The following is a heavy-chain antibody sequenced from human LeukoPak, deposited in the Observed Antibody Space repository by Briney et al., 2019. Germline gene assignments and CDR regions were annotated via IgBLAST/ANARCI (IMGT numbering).Heavy chain of an antibody. CDR3: ARGRGNYYANWFDP. J-gene: IGHJ5*02. Sequence: GGTLRLSCAAPGFTFSIYWMHWVRQAPGKGLVCVSRINSEGSGTRYADSVKGRFTISRDNAKNTLYLQMNSLRAEDTAVYYCARGRGNYYANWFDPWGQGTLATVCS. D-gene: IGHD1-26*01. CDR1: GFTFSIYW. V-gene: IGHV3-74*01. CDR2: INSEGSGT.